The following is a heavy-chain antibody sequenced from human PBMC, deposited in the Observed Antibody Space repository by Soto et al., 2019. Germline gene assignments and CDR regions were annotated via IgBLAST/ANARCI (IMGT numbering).Heavy chain of an antibody. D-gene: IGHD6-19*01. J-gene: IGHJ5*02. CDR3: AREAIAVLNWFDP. CDR2: ISSSSRTI. Sequence: EVQLVESGGGLVQPGGSLRLSCAASGFTFSSYSMNWVRQAPGKGLEWVSYISSSSRTIYYADSVKGRFTISRDNAKNSLYLQMNSLRDEDTAVYYCAREAIAVLNWFDPWGQGTLVTVSS. V-gene: IGHV3-48*02. CDR1: GFTFSSYS.